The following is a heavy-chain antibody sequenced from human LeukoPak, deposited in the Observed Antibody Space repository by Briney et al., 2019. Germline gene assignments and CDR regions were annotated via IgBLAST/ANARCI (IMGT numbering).Heavy chain of an antibody. CDR1: GGSISSSSYY. D-gene: IGHD3-3*01. V-gene: IGHV4-39*01. Sequence: PSETLSLTSTVSGGSISSSSYYWGWIRQPPGKGLEWIGSIYYSGSTYYNPSLKSRVTISVDTSKNQFSLKLSSVTAADTAVYYCARHRAIFGVVIHYPSDAFDIWGQGTMVTVSS. CDR2: IYYSGST. J-gene: IGHJ3*02. CDR3: ARHRAIFGVVIHYPSDAFDI.